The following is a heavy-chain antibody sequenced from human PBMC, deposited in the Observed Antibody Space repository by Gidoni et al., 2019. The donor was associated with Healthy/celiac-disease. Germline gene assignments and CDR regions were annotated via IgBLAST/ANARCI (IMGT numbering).Heavy chain of an antibody. CDR3: AKGRWGWFGEFDY. CDR1: GFTFDDYA. Sequence: EVQLVASGGGLVQPGRSLRLSCAASGFTFDDYAMHWVRQAPGKGLGWVSGISWNSGSIGYADSVKGRFTISRDNAKNSLYLQMNSLRAEDTALYYCAKGRWGWFGEFDYWGQGTLVTVSS. D-gene: IGHD3-10*01. V-gene: IGHV3-9*01. CDR2: ISWNSGSI. J-gene: IGHJ4*02.